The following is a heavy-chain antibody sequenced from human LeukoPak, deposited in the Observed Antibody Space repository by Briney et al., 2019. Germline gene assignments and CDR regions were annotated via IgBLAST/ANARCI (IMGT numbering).Heavy chain of an antibody. CDR2: ISWNSGSI. Sequence: GGSLRLSCAASGFTFDDYAMHWVRQAPGKGLEWVSGISWNSGSIGHADSVKGRFTISRDNAKNSLYLQMNSLRAEDTALYYCAKDPSGNYYDRRGWFDPWGQGTLVTVSS. D-gene: IGHD3-22*01. J-gene: IGHJ5*02. CDR1: GFTFDDYA. V-gene: IGHV3-9*01. CDR3: AKDPSGNYYDRRGWFDP.